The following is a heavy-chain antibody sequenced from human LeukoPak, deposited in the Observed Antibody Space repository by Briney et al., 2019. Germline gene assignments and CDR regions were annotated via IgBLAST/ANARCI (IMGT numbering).Heavy chain of an antibody. CDR3: ARVLNYYDSSGYSNHYYYYYMDV. J-gene: IGHJ6*03. CDR1: GYTFTSYY. V-gene: IGHV1-46*01. Sequence: GASVKVSCKASGYTFTSYYMHWVRQAPGQGLEWMGIINPSGGSTSYAQKFQGRVTMTRDTSTSTVYMELSSLRSEDTAVYYCARVLNYYDSSGYSNHYYYYYMDVWGKGTTVTVSS. CDR2: INPSGGST. D-gene: IGHD3-22*01.